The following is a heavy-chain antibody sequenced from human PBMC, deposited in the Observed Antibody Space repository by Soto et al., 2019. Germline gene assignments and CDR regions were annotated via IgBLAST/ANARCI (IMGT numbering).Heavy chain of an antibody. CDR3: ARSVYTYGTYFVDL. CDR2: ISGSGGST. D-gene: IGHD1-7*01. V-gene: IGHV3-23*01. Sequence: GSLRLSCAASGFTFSNYAMSWVRQAPGSGLEWVSSISGSGGSTFYTNSVKGRFTISRDNFRNTLYLQMNSLRVEDTAVYYCARSVYTYGTYFVDLWGQGLPVTVSS. J-gene: IGHJ5*02. CDR1: GFTFSNYA.